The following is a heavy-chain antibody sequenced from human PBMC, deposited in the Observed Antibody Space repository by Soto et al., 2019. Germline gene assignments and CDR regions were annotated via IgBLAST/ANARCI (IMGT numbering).Heavy chain of an antibody. V-gene: IGHV4-34*01. CDR1: GGSFSGYY. CDR2: VNHSGST. Sequence: PSETLSLTCAVYGGSFSGYYWSWIRQPPGTGLEWIGEVNHSGSTNYNPSLKSRVTISVDTSKNQFSLQLSSVTAADTAVYYCARVSGEYCSRTSCYYFFDYWGQGILVTVSS. CDR3: ARVSGEYCSRTSCYYFFDY. D-gene: IGHD2-2*01. J-gene: IGHJ4*02.